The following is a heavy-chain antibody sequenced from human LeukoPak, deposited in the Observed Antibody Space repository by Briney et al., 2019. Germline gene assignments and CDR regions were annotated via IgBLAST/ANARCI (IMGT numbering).Heavy chain of an antibody. D-gene: IGHD1-1*01. V-gene: IGHV3-64D*09. CDR2: ISSNGGST. CDR1: GFTFSSYA. Sequence: GGSLRLSCSASGFTFSSYAMHWVRRAPGKGLEYVSAISSNGGSTYYADSVKGRFTISRDNSKNTLYLQMSSLRAEDTAVYYCVKVGAYNWNDGPFDYWGQGTLVTVSS. J-gene: IGHJ4*02. CDR3: VKVGAYNWNDGPFDY.